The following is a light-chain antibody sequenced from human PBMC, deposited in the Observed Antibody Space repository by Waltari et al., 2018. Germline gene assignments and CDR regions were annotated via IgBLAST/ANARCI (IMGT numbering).Light chain of an antibody. CDR2: VNSDGSH. Sequence: QLVLTQSPSASASLGHSVKLTSTLSSGHRSHVIAWLQQRPEKGPRYLMKVNSDGSHSEGAEIPDRFSGSSSGAERYLTIANLQSEDEADYFCQTGGHGTWVFGGGTTLTVL. CDR3: QTGGHGTWV. J-gene: IGLJ3*02. V-gene: IGLV4-69*01. CDR1: SGHRSHV.